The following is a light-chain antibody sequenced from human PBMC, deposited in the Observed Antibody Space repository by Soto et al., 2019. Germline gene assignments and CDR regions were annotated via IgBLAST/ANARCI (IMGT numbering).Light chain of an antibody. J-gene: IGKJ1*01. V-gene: IGKV1-27*01. CDR3: QKYNNAPRT. CDR2: AAS. Sequence: DFQMTQSPSSLSASIGDRVTITCRASQGISNYVAWYQQKPGKVPKLLIYAASTLQSGVPSRFSGSGSGTDFTLTINSLQPEDVATYYCQKYNNAPRTFGQGTKVEIK. CDR1: QGISNY.